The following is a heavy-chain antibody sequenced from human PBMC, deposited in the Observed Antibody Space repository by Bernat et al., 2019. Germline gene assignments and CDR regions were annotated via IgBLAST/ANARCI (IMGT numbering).Heavy chain of an antibody. Sequence: QVQLVQSGAEVKKPGASVKVSSKASGYTFTSYGISWVRQAPGQGLEWMGWISAYNGNTNYAHKLQGRVTVATDTSTSTAYMELRSLGSADTAVYYCARGEREWLIDYWGQGTLVTVSS. V-gene: IGHV1-18*04. CDR3: ARGEREWLIDY. CDR2: ISAYNGNT. J-gene: IGHJ4*02. D-gene: IGHD3-16*01. CDR1: GYTFTSYG.